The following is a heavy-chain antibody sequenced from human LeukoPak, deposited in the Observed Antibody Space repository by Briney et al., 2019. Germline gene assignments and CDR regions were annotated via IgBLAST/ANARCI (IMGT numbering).Heavy chain of an antibody. CDR2: IHHNGST. J-gene: IGHJ6*03. CDR1: GASISSGDHY. Sequence: PSQTLSLTCTVSGASISSGDHYWSWIRQHPGKGLEWIGYIHHNGSTDYNPSLKSRLSISVDTSKIQFSLKLTSVTAADTAVYYCARGNRSSRGYCYYMDAWGKGATVTVSS. V-gene: IGHV4-31*03. D-gene: IGHD3-10*01. CDR3: ARGNRSSRGYCYYMDA.